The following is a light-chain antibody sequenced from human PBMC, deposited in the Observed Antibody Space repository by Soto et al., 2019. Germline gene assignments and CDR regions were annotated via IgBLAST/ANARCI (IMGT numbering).Light chain of an antibody. CDR1: QSVTTY. J-gene: IGKJ5*01. Sequence: EIVLAQSPATLSLSPGVRATLSCRASQSVTTYLAWYQHKPGQAPRLLIHDASTRATGIPARFSGSGSGTDFTLTISSLEPEDFAVYYCQQRSNWRGTFGQGTRLEIK. CDR3: QQRSNWRGT. CDR2: DAS. V-gene: IGKV3-11*01.